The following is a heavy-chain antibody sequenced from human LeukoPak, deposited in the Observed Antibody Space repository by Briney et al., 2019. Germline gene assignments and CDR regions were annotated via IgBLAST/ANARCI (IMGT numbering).Heavy chain of an antibody. D-gene: IGHD2-15*01. CDR1: GYTFTSYG. Sequence: ASVKVSCKASGYTFTSYGINWVRQAPGQGLEWMGWIGAYNGNTNYAQNLQGRVTMTTDTSTSTAYMELRSLRSDDTAVYYCARDRRSYCSGSSCDSGADYWGQGTLVTVSS. CDR3: ARDRRSYCSGSSCDSGADY. CDR2: IGAYNGNT. J-gene: IGHJ4*02. V-gene: IGHV1-18*01.